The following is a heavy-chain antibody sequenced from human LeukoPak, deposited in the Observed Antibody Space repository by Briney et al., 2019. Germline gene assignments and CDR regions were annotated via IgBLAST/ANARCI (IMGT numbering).Heavy chain of an antibody. CDR1: GFTFSNSG. V-gene: IGHV3-30*02. D-gene: IGHD5-18*01. J-gene: IGHJ3*02. CDR3: AKDYIYGGWGNAFDI. Sequence: GGSLRLSCAASGFTFSNSGMHWVRQAPGKGLEWVAFIRFDGSSKFYTDSVKGRFTISRDNPKNTLNLQMNSLRAEATDVYYCAKDYIYGGWGNAFDIWGQGTKVTVSS. CDR2: IRFDGSSK.